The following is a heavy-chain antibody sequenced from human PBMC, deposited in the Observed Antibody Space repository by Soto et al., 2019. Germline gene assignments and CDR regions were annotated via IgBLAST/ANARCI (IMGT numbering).Heavy chain of an antibody. CDR1: GYTFTCYY. V-gene: IGHV1-2*02. D-gene: IGHD6-13*01. J-gene: IGHJ5*02. Sequence: ASVKVSFKASGYTFTCYYIHWVRQAPGQGLEWMGWINPNSGGTNYAQKFQGRVTMTRDTSISTAYMELSRLRSDDTAVYYCARCIAAAFDWFDPWGQGTLVTVSS. CDR2: INPNSGGT. CDR3: ARCIAAAFDWFDP.